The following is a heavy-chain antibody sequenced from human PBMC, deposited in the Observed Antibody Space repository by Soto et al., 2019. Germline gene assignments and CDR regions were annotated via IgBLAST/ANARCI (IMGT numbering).Heavy chain of an antibody. D-gene: IGHD3-9*01. V-gene: IGHV1-3*01. CDR2: INVANGNT. CDR3: AIDLGFDILTGYSYYYYYAMDV. CDR1: GYTFTNNA. J-gene: IGHJ6*02. Sequence: ASVKVSCKASGYTFTNNAIHWVRQAPGQSPESLGWINVANGNTEFSRNFLGRVTLTGDAFADTAYMVLSSLGSEDTAVYFCAIDLGFDILTGYSYYYYYAMDVWGQGTTVTVSS.